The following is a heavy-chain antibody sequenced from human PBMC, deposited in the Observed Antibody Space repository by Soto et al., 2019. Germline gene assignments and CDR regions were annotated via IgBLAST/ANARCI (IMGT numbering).Heavy chain of an antibody. CDR2: IYPGDSDT. CDR1: GYSFASYW. CDR3: GRTRSFTLGFYYDGMDV. Sequence: GESPKISCQGSGYSFASYWIGGGRQIPGKDLEWVGIIYPGDSDTRYSPSFQGQVTISADKSLRTAYLRWTSLKASDTALYYCGRTRSFTLGFYYDGMDVWGQGTTVTVSS. J-gene: IGHJ6*02. D-gene: IGHD6-6*01. V-gene: IGHV5-51*01.